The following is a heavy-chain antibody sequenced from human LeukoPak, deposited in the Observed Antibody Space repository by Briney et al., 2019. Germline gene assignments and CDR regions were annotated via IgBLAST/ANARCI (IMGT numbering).Heavy chain of an antibody. CDR3: ARFAMAGMHWFDP. CDR1: GYSFTGYW. CDR2: IYPGDSDT. Sequence: GESLKISCKGSGYSFTGYWIGWVRQMPGKGLEWMGIIYPGDSDTRYSPSFQGQVTISAGKSISTAYLQWSSLKASDTAMYYCARFAMAGMHWFDPWGQGTLVTVSS. V-gene: IGHV5-51*01. D-gene: IGHD6-19*01. J-gene: IGHJ5*02.